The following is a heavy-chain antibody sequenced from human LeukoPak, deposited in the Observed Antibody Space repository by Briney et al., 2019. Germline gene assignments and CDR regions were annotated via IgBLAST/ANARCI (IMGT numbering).Heavy chain of an antibody. CDR2: MNPNSGRT. D-gene: IGHD6-19*01. CDR1: GYTFTGYY. Sequence: GASVNVSCKASGYTFTGYYMHWVRQAPGQGLEWMGWMNPNSGRTGYAQNFQGRITITRNTSISTAYMELRSLRSDDTAVYYCARDPDSSGWLSAYYYGMDVWGQGTTVTVSS. V-gene: IGHV1-8*03. CDR3: ARDPDSSGWLSAYYYGMDV. J-gene: IGHJ6*02.